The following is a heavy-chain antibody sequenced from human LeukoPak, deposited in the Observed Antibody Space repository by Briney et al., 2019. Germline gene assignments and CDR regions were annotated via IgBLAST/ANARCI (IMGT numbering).Heavy chain of an antibody. CDR3: ARYLGGYDYFDY. CDR2: IGHTSGDT. CDR1: GYTFTDYY. Sequence: ASVTVSCTASGYTFTDYYIHWVRQAPGQGLEWMGWIGHTSGDTRFAQKFQGRVTMTTDTSVRKVYMELSSLTSDDTAIYFCARYLGGYDYFDYWGQGAPVTVSS. D-gene: IGHD5-12*01. J-gene: IGHJ4*02. V-gene: IGHV1-2*02.